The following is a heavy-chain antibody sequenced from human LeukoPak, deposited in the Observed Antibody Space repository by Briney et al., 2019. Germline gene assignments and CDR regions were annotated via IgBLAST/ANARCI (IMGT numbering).Heavy chain of an antibody. V-gene: IGHV3-21*01. Sequence: GGSLRLSCVASGFTFSSYSMNWVRQAPGKGLEWVSSMSGSSSYIYYADSVKGRFTISRDNAKNSLYLQMNSLRAEDTAVFYCARAPAREYQLLLGYWGQGTLVTVSS. J-gene: IGHJ4*02. CDR3: ARAPAREYQLLLGY. D-gene: IGHD2-2*01. CDR1: GFTFSSYS. CDR2: MSGSSSYI.